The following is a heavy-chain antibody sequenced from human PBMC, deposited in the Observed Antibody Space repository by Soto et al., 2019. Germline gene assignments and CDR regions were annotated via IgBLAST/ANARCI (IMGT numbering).Heavy chain of an antibody. CDR2: ISYDGSNK. D-gene: IGHD1-26*01. V-gene: IGHV3-30*04. Sequence: GGSLRLSCAASGFTFSSYAMHWVRQAPGKGLEWVAVISYDGSNKYYADSVKGRFTISRDNSKNTLYLQMNSLRAEDTAVYYCAREGSSWYGVVGATRYYFDYWGQGTLVTVSS. CDR3: AREGSSWYGVVGATRYYFDY. CDR1: GFTFSSYA. J-gene: IGHJ4*02.